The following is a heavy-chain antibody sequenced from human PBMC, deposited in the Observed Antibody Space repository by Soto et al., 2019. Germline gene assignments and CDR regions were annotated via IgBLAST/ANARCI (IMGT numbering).Heavy chain of an antibody. CDR2: MNVGNGNT. Sequence: QAQLVQPGAEVKKPGASVKVSCKASGYTFTIYEIYWVRQAPGQKREWMEWMNVGNGNTKYSQKFQGRVTITRDTSASTAYMQLSGLTFEDTAVYYCARNYHGLGVWGKGTTVTVSS. CDR1: GYTFTIYE. V-gene: IGHV1-3*01. CDR3: ARNYHGLGV. D-gene: IGHD3-10*01. J-gene: IGHJ6*04.